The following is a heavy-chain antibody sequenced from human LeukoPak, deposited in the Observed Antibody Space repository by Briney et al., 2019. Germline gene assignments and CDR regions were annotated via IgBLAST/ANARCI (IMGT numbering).Heavy chain of an antibody. CDR2: VYYNGPT. V-gene: IGHV4-59*01. Sequence: PSETLSLTCTVSGGSISSYYWSWIRRPPGKGPDWIASVYYNGPTNYNPSLKSRVTVSVDAPKNQFSLKLSSVTAADTAVYYCASLAAAGGWFDPWGQGTLVTVSS. D-gene: IGHD6-13*01. CDR1: GGSISSYY. CDR3: ASLAAAGGWFDP. J-gene: IGHJ5*02.